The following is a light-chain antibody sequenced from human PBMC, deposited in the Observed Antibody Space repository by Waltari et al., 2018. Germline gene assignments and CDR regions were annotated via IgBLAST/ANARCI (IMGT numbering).Light chain of an antibody. Sequence: DIQMSQSPSSLSASVGGRITITCRTSQTIDKFLNWSQQKPGEAPRVLIYSAPNLETGVPSRFSGSGSGTDFTLTISSLQPEDVAVYYCQQYYTTPPAFGQGTRLEIK. J-gene: IGKJ5*01. CDR1: QTIDKF. CDR2: SAP. V-gene: IGKV1-39*01. CDR3: QQYYTTPPA.